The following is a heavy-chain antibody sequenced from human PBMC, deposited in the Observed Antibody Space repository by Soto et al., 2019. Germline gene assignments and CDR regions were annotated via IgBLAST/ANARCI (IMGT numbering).Heavy chain of an antibody. D-gene: IGHD1-1*01. CDR3: ARMNQLAPKRNAFDI. V-gene: IGHV4-59*01. J-gene: IGHJ3*02. CDR2: IHYSGDT. Sequence: PSETLSLTCVVSGGSITSYHWTWIRQSPGKGLQWIGYIHYSGDTNYSPSLKSRVTVSVDTSKNQFSLRLTSVTAADTAVYYCARMNQLAPKRNAFDIWGQGTTVTVSS. CDR1: GGSITSYH.